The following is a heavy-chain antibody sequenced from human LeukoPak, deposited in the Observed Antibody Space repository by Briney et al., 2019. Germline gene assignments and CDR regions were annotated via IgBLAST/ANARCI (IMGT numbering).Heavy chain of an antibody. V-gene: IGHV3-30*02. Sequence: GGSLRLSCAASGFTFSSYAMHWVRQAPGKGLEWVAFIRYDGNNKYYTDSVKGRFTISRDNSKNTVYLQMNSLRAEDTAVYYCARDPGVVAFHYFDFWGQGTLVTVSS. CDR1: GFTFSSYA. CDR3: ARDPGVVAFHYFDF. J-gene: IGHJ4*02. D-gene: IGHD3-3*01. CDR2: IRYDGNNK.